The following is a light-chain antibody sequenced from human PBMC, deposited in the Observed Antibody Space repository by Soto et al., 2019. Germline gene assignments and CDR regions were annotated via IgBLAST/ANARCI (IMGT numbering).Light chain of an antibody. CDR2: KAS. V-gene: IGKV1-5*03. Sequence: DVQMTQSPSTLSASVGDTVTITCRASQSISNWLAWYQQKPGKAPKLLIYKASTLKSGVPSRFSGSGSGTEFTLTISSLQPDDFATYYCQHYNSYSEALGQGTKVDIK. J-gene: IGKJ1*01. CDR3: QHYNSYSEA. CDR1: QSISNW.